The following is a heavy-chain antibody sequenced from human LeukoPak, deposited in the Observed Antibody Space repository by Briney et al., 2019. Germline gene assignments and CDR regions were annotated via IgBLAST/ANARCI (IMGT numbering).Heavy chain of an antibody. Sequence: SETLSLTCTVSGGFISSYYWTWIRRPAGKGLKWIGRIYSTGPTNYNPSLKSRVTMSVDTSKNQFSLRLTSVTAADTAVYYCARQIQSAGTAGFDFWGQGALVTVSS. J-gene: IGHJ4*02. CDR1: GGFISSYY. CDR2: IYSTGPT. CDR3: ARQIQSAGTAGFDF. D-gene: IGHD6-13*01. V-gene: IGHV4-4*07.